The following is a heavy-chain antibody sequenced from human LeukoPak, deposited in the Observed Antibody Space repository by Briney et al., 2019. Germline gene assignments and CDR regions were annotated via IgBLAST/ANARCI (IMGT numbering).Heavy chain of an antibody. Sequence: PSETLSLTCTVSGGSISSSSYYWGWIRQPPGKGLEWIGSIYYSGSTYYNPSLKSRVTISVDTSKNQFSLKLSSVTAADTAVYYCATGADSRGYYYGMDVWGQGTTVTVS. D-gene: IGHD2-15*01. CDR2: IYYSGST. CDR3: ATGADSRGYYYGMDV. J-gene: IGHJ6*02. V-gene: IGHV4-39*01. CDR1: GGSISSSSYY.